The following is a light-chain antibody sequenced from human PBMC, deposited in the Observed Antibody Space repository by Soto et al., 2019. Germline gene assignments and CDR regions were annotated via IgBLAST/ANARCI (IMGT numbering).Light chain of an antibody. CDR2: GAS. J-gene: IGKJ1*01. CDR1: QAIRND. CDR3: LQDYNYPRT. Sequence: IQMTQSPSSLSASVGDRVTITCRASQAIRNDLGWYQQKPGKAPKVLINGASNLQSGVPSRFSGSGSGTEFPLTISSLQPEDCATYFCLQDYNYPRTFGQGTKVDIK. V-gene: IGKV1-6*02.